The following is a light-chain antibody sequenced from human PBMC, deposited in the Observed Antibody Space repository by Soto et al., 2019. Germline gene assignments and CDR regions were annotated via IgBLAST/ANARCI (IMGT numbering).Light chain of an antibody. V-gene: IGKV3-20*01. CDR2: GAF. CDR3: QQYGSSPT. J-gene: IGKJ2*01. Sequence: EIVLTQSPGTLSLSPGERATLSCRASQSLSSSYLAWYQQKPGQAPRLLIHGAFRMATGIPDRFSGSGSGTDFTLTISRLEPEDFVVYYCQQYGSSPTFGQGTKLEIK. CDR1: QSLSSSY.